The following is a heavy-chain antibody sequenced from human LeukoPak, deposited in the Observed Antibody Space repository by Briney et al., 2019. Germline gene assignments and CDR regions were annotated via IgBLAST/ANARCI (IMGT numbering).Heavy chain of an antibody. CDR2: ISGSGDLK. J-gene: IGHJ4*02. CDR3: ARDAGGYSSPPDY. D-gene: IGHD6-13*01. Sequence: GSLRLSCAASGFTFRSYSMNWVRQAPGKGLEWVSYISGSGDLKYYADSEKGRFTISRDDAKNSLYLQMNSLRAEDTAVYYCARDAGGYSSPPDYWGQGALVTVSS. CDR1: GFTFRSYS. V-gene: IGHV3-21*05.